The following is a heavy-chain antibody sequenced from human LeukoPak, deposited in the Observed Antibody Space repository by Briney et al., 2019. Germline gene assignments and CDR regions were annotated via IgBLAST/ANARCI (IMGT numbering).Heavy chain of an antibody. D-gene: IGHD4-17*01. Sequence: PSETLSLTCAVYGGSFSGYYWSWIRQPPGKGLEWIGEINHSGSTNYSPSLKSRVTMSVDTSKKQFSLKLSSVTAADTAVYYCARAPYGDYVFDYWGQGTLVTVSS. CDR1: GGSFSGYY. CDR2: INHSGST. J-gene: IGHJ4*02. V-gene: IGHV4-34*01. CDR3: ARAPYGDYVFDY.